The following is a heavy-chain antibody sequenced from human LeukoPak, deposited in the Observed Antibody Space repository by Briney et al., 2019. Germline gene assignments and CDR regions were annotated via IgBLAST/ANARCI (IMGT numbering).Heavy chain of an antibody. D-gene: IGHD3-10*01. Sequence: PGWSLRLSCEASGFNVSSNYMTWVRQAPGKGLEWVSLIYGDGTTDYADSVKGRFHISRHNSKNTLYLQMNSLRAEDTAVYYCARGIIYLDYWGQGTLVTVSS. CDR3: ARGIIYLDY. CDR1: GFNVSSNY. V-gene: IGHV3-53*04. CDR2: IYGDGTT. J-gene: IGHJ4*02.